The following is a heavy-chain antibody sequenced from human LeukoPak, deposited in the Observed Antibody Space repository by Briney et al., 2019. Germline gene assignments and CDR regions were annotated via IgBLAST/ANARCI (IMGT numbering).Heavy chain of an antibody. CDR3: ARESSGGAYPFDY. Sequence: ASVKVSCKASGYTFTSYGISWVRQAPGQGLEWMGWINPTSGGTNYAQKFQGRVTMTRDTSISTAYMELSSLRSDDTAVYYCARESSGGAYPFDYWGQGTLVTVSS. J-gene: IGHJ4*02. D-gene: IGHD3-16*01. CDR1: GYTFTSYG. CDR2: INPTSGGT. V-gene: IGHV1-2*02.